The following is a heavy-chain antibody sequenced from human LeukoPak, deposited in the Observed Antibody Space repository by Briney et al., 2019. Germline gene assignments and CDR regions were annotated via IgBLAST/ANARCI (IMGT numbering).Heavy chain of an antibody. CDR1: GFTFSSYA. CDR2: ISGNGSTT. Sequence: AGGSLRLSCTASGFTFSSYAMSWVRQAPGTGLEWVSSISGNGSTTFYADSVKGRFTISRDNSKNTLYLQMNGLRDEDTAVYYCAKGRLLPDYWGQGTLVTVSS. V-gene: IGHV3-23*01. D-gene: IGHD6-19*01. CDR3: AKGRLLPDY. J-gene: IGHJ4*02.